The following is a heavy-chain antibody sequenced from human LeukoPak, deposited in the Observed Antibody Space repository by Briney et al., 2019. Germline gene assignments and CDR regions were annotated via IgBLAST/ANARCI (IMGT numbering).Heavy chain of an antibody. D-gene: IGHD1-20*01. V-gene: IGHV4-34*01. CDR1: GGSLSGYY. J-gene: IGHJ4*02. CDR3: ARRGIITGYY. Sequence: SETLSLTCAVYGGSLSGYYWSWIRQPPGKGLEWIGEINHSGSTNYNPSLKSRVTISVDTSKNQFSLKLSSVTAADTAVYYCARRGIITGYYWGQGTLVTVSS. CDR2: INHSGST.